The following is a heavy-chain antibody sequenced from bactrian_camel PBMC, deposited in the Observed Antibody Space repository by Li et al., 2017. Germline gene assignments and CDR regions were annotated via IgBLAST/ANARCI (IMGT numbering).Heavy chain of an antibody. D-gene: IGHD1*01. Sequence: VQLVESGGGLVQPGGSLRLSCAGPGYTASWYCLGWFRQAPGKEREGVARISTSGATEYADSVKGGFTISRDDTNSMMYLQMNDLKPEDAAIYYCAAHRRPCWQRQPPEYALRGQGTQV. J-gene: IGHJ4*01. CDR1: GYTASWYC. V-gene: IGHV3S53*01. CDR3: AAHRRPCWQRQPPEYAL. CDR2: ISTSGAT.